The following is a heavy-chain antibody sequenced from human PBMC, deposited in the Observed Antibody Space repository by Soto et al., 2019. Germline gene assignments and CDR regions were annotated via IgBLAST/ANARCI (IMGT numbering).Heavy chain of an antibody. Sequence: PSETLSLTCSLSGGAFNGDYWSWIRQPPGKGLEWSGFVPYSGSTDYHPSLKSRVTISIDASKNQFSLKMISVTAADTAVYYCARHGSDSGWFFFDPWGQGALVTVSS. CDR1: GGAFNGDY. CDR3: ARHGSDSGWFFFDP. V-gene: IGHV4-59*08. J-gene: IGHJ5*02. CDR2: VPYSGST. D-gene: IGHD6-19*01.